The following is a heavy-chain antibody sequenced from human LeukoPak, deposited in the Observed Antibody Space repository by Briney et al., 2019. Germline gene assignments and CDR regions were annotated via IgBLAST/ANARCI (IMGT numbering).Heavy chain of an antibody. D-gene: IGHD3-22*01. V-gene: IGHV5-51*01. CDR3: ARRGYYYDSSGYYRYYFDY. CDR2: IYPGDSDT. CDR1: GYSFTSYW. Sequence: PGESLRISCKGSGYSFTSYWIGWVRQMPGKGLEWKGIIYPGDSDTRYSPSFQGQVTISADKSISTAYLQWSSLKASDTAMYYCARRGYYYDSSGYYRYYFDYWGQGTLVTVSS. J-gene: IGHJ4*02.